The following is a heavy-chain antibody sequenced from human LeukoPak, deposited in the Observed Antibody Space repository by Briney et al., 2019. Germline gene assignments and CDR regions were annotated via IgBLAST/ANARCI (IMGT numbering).Heavy chain of an antibody. CDR3: AKDLRSGYYYAYFYYYYMDV. Sequence: GGSLRLSCAASGFTFSSYGMHWVRQAPGKGLEWVAFIRYDGSNKYYADSVKGRFTISRDNSKNTLYLQMNSLRAEDTAVYYCAKDLRSGYYYAYFYYYYMDVWGKGTTVTVPS. CDR2: IRYDGSNK. J-gene: IGHJ6*03. V-gene: IGHV3-30*02. D-gene: IGHD3-22*01. CDR1: GFTFSSYG.